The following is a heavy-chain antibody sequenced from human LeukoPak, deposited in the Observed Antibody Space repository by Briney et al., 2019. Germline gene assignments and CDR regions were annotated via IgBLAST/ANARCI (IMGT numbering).Heavy chain of an antibody. D-gene: IGHD7-27*01. CDR3: ARGGRSNPLGY. Sequence: PSETLSLTCAVYGGSFSGYYWSWIRQPPGKGLEWIGEINHSGSTNYNPSLKSRVTISVDTSKNQFSLKLSSVTAADTAVYYCARGGRSNPLGYWGQGTLVTVSS. J-gene: IGHJ4*02. CDR1: GGSFSGYY. CDR2: INHSGST. V-gene: IGHV4-34*01.